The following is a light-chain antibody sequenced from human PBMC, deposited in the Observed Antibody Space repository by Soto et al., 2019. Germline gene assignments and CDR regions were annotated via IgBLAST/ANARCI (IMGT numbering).Light chain of an antibody. J-gene: IGKJ1*01. CDR2: GAS. CDR3: QQYGISPQP. V-gene: IGKV3-20*01. Sequence: EIVLTQSPGTLSLSPGERATLSCRASQSVSSNYLAWYQQKPGQAPRLLIYGASSRATGIPDRFSGSGSGTDFTLTITRLEPEDFAVYYCQQYGISPQPFGHGTKVEIK. CDR1: QSVSSNY.